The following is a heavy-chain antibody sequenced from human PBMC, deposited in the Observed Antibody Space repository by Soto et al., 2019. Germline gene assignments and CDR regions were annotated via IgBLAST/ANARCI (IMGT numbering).Heavy chain of an antibody. D-gene: IGHD6-6*01. V-gene: IGHV3-30*18. CDR1: GFTFSSYG. CDR2: ISYDGSNK. Sequence: GSLRLSCAASGFTFSSYGMHWVRQAPGKGLEWVAVISYDGSNKYYADSVKGRFTISRDNSKHTLYLQMNSLRAEDTAVYYCAKDDSSSSAGVTIDYYYFGMDVWGQGTTVTVSS. CDR3: AKDDSSSSAGVTIDYYYFGMDV. J-gene: IGHJ6*02.